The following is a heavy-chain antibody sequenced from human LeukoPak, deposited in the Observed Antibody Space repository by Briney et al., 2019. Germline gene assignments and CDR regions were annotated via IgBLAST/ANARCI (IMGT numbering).Heavy chain of an antibody. CDR3: ARGGGRYYYDSSDAFDI. CDR1: GFTFSGYE. J-gene: IGHJ3*02. Sequence: GGSLRLSCAASGFTFSGYEMNWVRQAPGKGLEWVSYISTSGSTVYYADSVKGRFTISRDNAKNSLYLQMNSLRAEDTAVYYCARGGGRYYYDSSDAFDIWGQGTMVTVSS. D-gene: IGHD3-22*01. CDR2: ISTSGSTV. V-gene: IGHV3-48*03.